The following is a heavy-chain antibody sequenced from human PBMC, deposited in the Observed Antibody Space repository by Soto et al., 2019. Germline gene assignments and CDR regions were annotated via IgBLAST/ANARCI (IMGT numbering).Heavy chain of an antibody. J-gene: IGHJ5*02. CDR1: GYTFTSYY. CDR3: ARLGSSSAGSVEVFAP. V-gene: IGHV1-8*01. D-gene: IGHD6-6*01. Sequence: ASVKVSCKASGYTFTSYYINWVRQATGQGLEWMGGMNPTSGNTGYAQKFQGRVTMTRNTTISTAYMELSSLRSEETAVYYCARLGSSSAGSVEVFAPWGQGTLVTVS. CDR2: MNPTSGNT.